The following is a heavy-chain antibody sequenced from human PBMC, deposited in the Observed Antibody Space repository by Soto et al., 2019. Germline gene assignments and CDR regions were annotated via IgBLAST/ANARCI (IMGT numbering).Heavy chain of an antibody. Sequence: GGSLRLSCAASGLSFSSYAMSWVRQHPGKGLEWVSAFSGGGSNTYYTDSVKGRFTISRDNFKNTLFLQMNSLRAEDTAVYYCAILYSNSWYTGYYFDYWGEGTLVTVSS. V-gene: IGHV3-23*01. D-gene: IGHD6-13*01. CDR1: GLSFSSYA. CDR2: FSGGGSNT. J-gene: IGHJ4*02. CDR3: AILYSNSWYTGYYFDY.